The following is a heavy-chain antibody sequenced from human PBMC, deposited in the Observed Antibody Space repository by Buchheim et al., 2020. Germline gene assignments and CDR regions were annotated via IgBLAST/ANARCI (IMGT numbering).Heavy chain of an antibody. Sequence: EVQLVQSGGGLVQPGGSLRLSCAASGFTFSSFWMSWVRQAPGTGLEWVSSISSSSSYIYYADSVKGRFTISSDNAKNSLYLQMNSLRAEDTAVYYCARGSSGPYYYYGMDVWGQGTT. CDR1: GFTFSSFW. J-gene: IGHJ6*02. CDR2: ISSSSSYI. V-gene: IGHV3-21*01. CDR3: ARGSSGPYYYYGMDV.